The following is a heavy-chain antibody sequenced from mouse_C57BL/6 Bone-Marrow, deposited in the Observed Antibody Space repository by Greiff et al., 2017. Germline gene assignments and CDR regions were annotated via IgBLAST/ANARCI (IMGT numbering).Heavy chain of an antibody. Sequence: QVQLQQPGTELVKPGASVKLSCKASGYTFTSYWMHWVKQRPGQGLEWIGNINPSNGGTNYNEQFKSKATLTVDKSSSTAYMLLSSLSAEDSAVYYSAESVCDYGVWFAYWGQGTLVTVSA. V-gene: IGHV1-53*01. CDR2: INPSNGGT. D-gene: IGHD2-4*01. J-gene: IGHJ3*01. CDR1: GYTFTSYW. CDR3: AESVCDYGVWFAY.